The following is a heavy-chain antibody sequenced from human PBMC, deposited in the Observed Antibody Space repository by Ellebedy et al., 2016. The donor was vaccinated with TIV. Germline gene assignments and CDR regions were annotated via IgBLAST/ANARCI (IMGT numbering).Heavy chain of an antibody. CDR3: AKDVEDYIWGSYRAFDY. D-gene: IGHD3-16*02. CDR2: IWYDGSNK. CDR1: GFTFSSYG. Sequence: GESLKISCAASGFTFSSYGMHWVRQAPGKGLEWVAVIWYDGSNKYYADSVKGRFTISRDNSKNTVYLQMNSLRAEDTAVYYCAKDVEDYIWGSYRAFDYWGQGTLVTVSS. J-gene: IGHJ4*02. V-gene: IGHV3-33*06.